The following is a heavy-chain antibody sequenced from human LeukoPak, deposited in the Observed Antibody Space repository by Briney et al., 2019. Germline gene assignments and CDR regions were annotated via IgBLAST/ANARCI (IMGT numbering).Heavy chain of an antibody. CDR1: GFTFSSYS. V-gene: IGHV3-21*04. CDR2: ISSSSSYI. Sequence: GGSLRLSCAASGFTFSSYSMNWVRQAPGKGLEWVSSISSSSSYIYYADSVKGRFTISRDNAQNSLYLQMNSLRAEDTAVYYCARSYDSSGYYLLGGFDPWGQGTLVTVSS. J-gene: IGHJ5*02. D-gene: IGHD3-22*01. CDR3: ARSYDSSGYYLLGGFDP.